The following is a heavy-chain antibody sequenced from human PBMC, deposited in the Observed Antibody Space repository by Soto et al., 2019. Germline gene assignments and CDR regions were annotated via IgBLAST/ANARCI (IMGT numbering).Heavy chain of an antibody. D-gene: IGHD6-6*01. CDR2: IYYSGNT. V-gene: IGHV4-39*01. J-gene: IGHJ4*02. Sequence: SETLSLTRSVSSASLSSSTYYWSWIRQPPGRGPEWIGSIYYSGNTYYKPSLKSRVSISIDTSRNQFSLKLTSVTAADTGVYYCASSSPFHYWGPGILVT. CDR3: ASSSPFHY. CDR1: SASLSSSTYY.